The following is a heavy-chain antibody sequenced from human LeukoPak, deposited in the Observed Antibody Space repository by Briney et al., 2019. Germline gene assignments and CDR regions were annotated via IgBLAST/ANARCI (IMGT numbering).Heavy chain of an antibody. J-gene: IGHJ4*02. CDR2: ISGSGGST. CDR1: GFTFSSFA. CDR3: AKGYCSNGVCYTDY. Sequence: PGGSLRLSCAASGFTFSSFAMTWVRQAPGKGLDWVSGISGSGGSTFYADSVKGRFTISRVNSKNTLYLQMNSLRAEDTAVYYCAKGYCSNGVCYTDYWGQGTLVTVSS. V-gene: IGHV3-23*01. D-gene: IGHD2-8*01.